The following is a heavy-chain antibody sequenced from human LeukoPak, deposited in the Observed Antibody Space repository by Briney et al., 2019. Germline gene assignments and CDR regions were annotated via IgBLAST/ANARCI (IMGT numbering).Heavy chain of an antibody. J-gene: IGHJ4*02. CDR1: GGTFSSYA. CDR2: IIPIFGTA. CDR3: ARVRFGCSSPSCYGDFDY. V-gene: IGHV1-69*01. D-gene: IGHD2-2*01. Sequence: SVKVSCKASGGTFSSYAISWVRQAPGQGLEWMGGIIPIFGTANYAQKFQGRVTITADEYTSTAYMELSSLRSEDTAVYYCARVRFGCSSPSCYGDFDYWGQGTLVTVSS.